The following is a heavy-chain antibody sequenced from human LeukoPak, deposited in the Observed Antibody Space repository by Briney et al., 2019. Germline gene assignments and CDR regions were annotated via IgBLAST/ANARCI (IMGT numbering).Heavy chain of an antibody. J-gene: IGHJ4*02. CDR3: ARGRAAWELLPDY. CDR2: INHSGST. D-gene: IGHD1-26*01. Sequence: SETLSLTCAVYGGSFSGYYWSWIRQPPGKGLEWIGEINHSGSTNYNPSLKSRVTISVDTSKNQFSLKLSSVTAADTAVYYCARGRAAWELLPDYWGQGTLVTVSS. V-gene: IGHV4-34*01. CDR1: GGSFSGYY.